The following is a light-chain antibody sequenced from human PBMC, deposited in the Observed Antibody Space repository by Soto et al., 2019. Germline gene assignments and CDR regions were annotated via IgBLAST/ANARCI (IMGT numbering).Light chain of an antibody. CDR1: SSDVGGYNY. CDR3: SSYAGSSNV. J-gene: IGLJ1*01. CDR2: EVN. Sequence: QSALTQPPSASGSPGQSVAISCTVTSSDVGGYNYVSWYQQHPGKAPKLMIYEVNKRPSGVPDRFSGSKSGNTASLTVSGLQAEDAADYYCSSYAGSSNVFGTGTKVTVL. V-gene: IGLV2-8*01.